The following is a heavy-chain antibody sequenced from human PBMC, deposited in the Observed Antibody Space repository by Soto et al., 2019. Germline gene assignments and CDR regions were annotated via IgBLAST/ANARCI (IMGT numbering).Heavy chain of an antibody. CDR2: IIPILGIA. CDR3: AREGQLVPQFDY. Sequence: QVQLVQSGAEVKNPGSSVKVSCKASGGTFSSYTISWVRQAPGQGLEWMGRIIPILGIANYAPKFQGRVTITADKSTSTAYMELSSLRSGDTAVYYCAREGQLVPQFDYRGQRTLVTVSS. V-gene: IGHV1-69*08. CDR1: GGTFSSYT. D-gene: IGHD6-6*01. J-gene: IGHJ4*02.